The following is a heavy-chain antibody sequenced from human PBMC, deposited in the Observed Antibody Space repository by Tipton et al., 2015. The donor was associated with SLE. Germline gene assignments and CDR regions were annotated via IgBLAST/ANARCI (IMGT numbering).Heavy chain of an antibody. Sequence: TLSLTCTVSGVSVSSGGFYWNWILHHPGKGLEWIGCIHSRGSTYYTPSLKSRLTMSVDTSNNQFSLQLSSVTAADTALYYCVYSGYPLGSFDVWGHGTMVTVS. J-gene: IGHJ3*01. V-gene: IGHV4-31*03. D-gene: IGHD5-12*01. CDR3: VYSGYPLGSFDV. CDR1: GVSVSSGGFY. CDR2: IHSRGST.